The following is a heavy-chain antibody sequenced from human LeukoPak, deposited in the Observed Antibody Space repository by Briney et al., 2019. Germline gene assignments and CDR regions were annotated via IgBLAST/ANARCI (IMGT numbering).Heavy chain of an antibody. CDR2: ISSSRSYI. D-gene: IGHD3-9*01. CDR1: GFTFSNDT. J-gene: IGHJ6*03. Sequence: GGSLRLSCAASGFTFSNDTMNWVRQAPGKGLEWVSYISSSRSYIYYADSVKGRFTISRDNAKNSLYLQMNSLRAEDTAVYYCARDRDGYDILTGHHYYYMDVWGKGTTVTISS. V-gene: IGHV3-21*01. CDR3: ARDRDGYDILTGHHYYYMDV.